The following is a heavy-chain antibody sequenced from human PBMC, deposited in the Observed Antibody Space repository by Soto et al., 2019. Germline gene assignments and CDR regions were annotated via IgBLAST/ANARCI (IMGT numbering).Heavy chain of an antibody. CDR3: ARDTPSSSGHFDY. D-gene: IGHD6-6*01. V-gene: IGHV1-2*04. CDR2: INPNSGGT. J-gene: IGHJ4*02. Sequence: ASVKVSCKASGYTFTGYYMHWVRQAPGQGLEWMGWINPNSGGTNYAQKFQGWVTMTRDTSICTAYMELSRLRSDDTAVYYCARDTPSSSGHFDYWGQGTLVTVSS. CDR1: GYTFTGYY.